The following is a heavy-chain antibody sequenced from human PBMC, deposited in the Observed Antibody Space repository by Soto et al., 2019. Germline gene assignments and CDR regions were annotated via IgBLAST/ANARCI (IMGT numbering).Heavy chain of an antibody. CDR3: ARGLEWPNYMDV. J-gene: IGHJ6*03. CDR2: ISSSSSYI. D-gene: IGHD3-3*01. CDR1: GFTFSSYS. Sequence: PGGSLRLSCAASGFTFSSYSMNWVRQAPGKGLEWVSSISSSSSYINYADSLQGRFTISRDNAKNSLYLQMNSLRAEDTAVYYCARGLEWPNYMDVWGKGTTVTVSS. V-gene: IGHV3-21*01.